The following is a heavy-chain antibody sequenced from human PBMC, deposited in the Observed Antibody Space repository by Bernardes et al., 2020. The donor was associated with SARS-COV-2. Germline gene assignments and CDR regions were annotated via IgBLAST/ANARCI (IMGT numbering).Heavy chain of an antibody. V-gene: IGHV4-59*08. Sequence: TLSITCTVSGGSIRSSYWSWIRQPPGQGLEWIGYIYYSGSTNYNPSLKSRVTISVDTSKNQFSLKLSSVTAADTAVYYCARFEYSSLQDAFDIWGQGTMVTVSS. CDR3: ARFEYSSLQDAFDI. J-gene: IGHJ3*02. D-gene: IGHD6-6*01. CDR2: IYYSGST. CDR1: GGSIRSSY.